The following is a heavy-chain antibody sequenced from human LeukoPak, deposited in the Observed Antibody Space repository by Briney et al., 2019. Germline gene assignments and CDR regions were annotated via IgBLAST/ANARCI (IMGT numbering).Heavy chain of an antibody. CDR2: IKEDGSEK. CDR1: GFTFRNYW. J-gene: IGHJ4*02. V-gene: IGHV3-7*01. D-gene: IGHD6-13*01. Sequence: GGSLSLSCAASGFTFRNYWMSWVRQAPGKGLEWVANIKEDGSEKYYVYSVKGRFTISRDNARNSLYLQMNSLRAEDTAVYYCASGRQLGYWGQGTLVTVSS. CDR3: ASGRQLGY.